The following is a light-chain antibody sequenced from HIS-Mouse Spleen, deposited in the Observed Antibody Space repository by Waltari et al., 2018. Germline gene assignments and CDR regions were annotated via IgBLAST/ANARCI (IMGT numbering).Light chain of an antibody. Sequence: QSALTQPRSVSGSPGQSVTISCTGTSSDVGGYNYVSWYQQPPGKAPKLMSYDVSKRPSGVPDRFSGSKSGNTASLTISGLQAEDEADYYCCSYAGSYTYVFGTGTKVTVL. V-gene: IGLV2-11*01. J-gene: IGLJ1*01. CDR3: CSYAGSYTYV. CDR2: DVS. CDR1: SSDVGGYNY.